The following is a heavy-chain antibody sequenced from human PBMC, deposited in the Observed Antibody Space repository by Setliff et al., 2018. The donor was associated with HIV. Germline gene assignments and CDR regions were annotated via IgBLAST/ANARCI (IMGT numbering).Heavy chain of an antibody. J-gene: IGHJ2*01. CDR3: ARYGSDWFFDL. D-gene: IGHD4-17*01. V-gene: IGHV7-4-1*01. CDR1: GYTFTTFG. Sequence: ASVKVSCKASGYTFTTFGLSWVRQAPGQGLEWMGWINTETGTPMYAQGFTGRFVSSLDTSISTAYLQIDSLNAEDTAVYYCARYGSDWFFDLWGRGTLVTVSS. CDR2: INTETGTP.